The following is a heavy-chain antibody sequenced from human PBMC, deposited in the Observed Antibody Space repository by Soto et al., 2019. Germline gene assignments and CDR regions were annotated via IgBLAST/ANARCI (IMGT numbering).Heavy chain of an antibody. Sequence: ASVKVSCKASGYTFTGYYMHWVRQAPGQGLEWMGWINPNSGGTNYAQKFQGWVTMTRDTSISTAYMEPSRLRSDDTAVYYCARDRGTIFGVVPSYYYYYYMDVWGKGTTVTVSS. V-gene: IGHV1-2*04. CDR1: GYTFTGYY. D-gene: IGHD3-3*01. CDR2: INPNSGGT. CDR3: ARDRGTIFGVVPSYYYYYYMDV. J-gene: IGHJ6*03.